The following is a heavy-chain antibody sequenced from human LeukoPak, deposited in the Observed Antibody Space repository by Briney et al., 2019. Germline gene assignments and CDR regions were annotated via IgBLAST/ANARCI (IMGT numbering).Heavy chain of an antibody. D-gene: IGHD2/OR15-2a*01. CDR1: DGSFSGFY. CDR2: IHHSGST. CDR3: ARGILAYYYFDL. V-gene: IGHV4-34*01. J-gene: IGHJ2*01. Sequence: SETLSLTCAVPDGSFSGFYWSWIRQPPGKGLEWIGEIHHSGSTSYNPSLRSRVTISGDTSKNQFSLNLHSVTAADTAVYYCARGILAYYYFDLWGRGTLVTVSS.